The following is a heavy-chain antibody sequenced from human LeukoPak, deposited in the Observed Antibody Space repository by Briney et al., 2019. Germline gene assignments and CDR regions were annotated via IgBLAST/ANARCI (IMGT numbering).Heavy chain of an antibody. CDR2: ISGSGGST. V-gene: IGHV3-23*01. D-gene: IGHD3-9*01. CDR1: GFTFSSYA. CDR3: AKTKFYDILTGYYGRGFDY. J-gene: IGHJ4*02. Sequence: PGGSLRLSCAASGFTFSSYAMSWVRQAPGKGLEWVSVISGSGGSTYYADSVKGRFTISRDNSKNTLYLQMNSLRAEDTAVYYCAKTKFYDILTGYYGRGFDYWGQGTLVTVSS.